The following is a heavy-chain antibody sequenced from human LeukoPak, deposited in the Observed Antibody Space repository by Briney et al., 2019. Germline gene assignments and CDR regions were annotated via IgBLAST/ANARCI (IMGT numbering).Heavy chain of an antibody. D-gene: IGHD1-26*01. V-gene: IGHV3-66*02. CDR1: GFSVSSNY. CDR2: IYSGGST. Sequence: PRGSLRLSCAASGFSVSSNYMSWVRQAPGKGLEWVTIIYSGGSTYYADSVKGRFTISRDNSKNTLYLQMNSLRVEDTAVYYCARELHWGQGTLVTVSS. J-gene: IGHJ4*02. CDR3: ARELH.